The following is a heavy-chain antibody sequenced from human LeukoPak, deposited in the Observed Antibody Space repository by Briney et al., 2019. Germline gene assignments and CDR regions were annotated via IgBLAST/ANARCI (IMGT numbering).Heavy chain of an antibody. J-gene: IGHJ4*02. CDR3: ARGGTFYPSIDY. Sequence: AAVKVSCKASRYTFTTSYINGVQQAPGQGLEWMGWVSAYNGKTSYAQRFQGRVTMTTDSSTNTAYMDLASLRSDDTAVYYCARGGTFYPSIDYWGQGTLVTVSS. CDR2: VSAYNGKT. CDR1: RYTFTTSY. V-gene: IGHV1-18*01. D-gene: IGHD1-26*01.